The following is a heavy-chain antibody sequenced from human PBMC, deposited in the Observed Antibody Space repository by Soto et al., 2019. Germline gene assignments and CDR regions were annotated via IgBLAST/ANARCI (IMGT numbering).Heavy chain of an antibody. V-gene: IGHV4-30-4*01. CDR1: GGSIRSGVYY. CDR3: ARSGALDY. D-gene: IGHD2-15*01. Sequence: QVQLQESGPGLVKPSQTLSLTCTVSGGSIRSGVYYWSWIRKPPGKGLEWNGYILYSGTTNYNPFLESRLTISVDTSKNQFSLKLTSVTAADTAVYYCARSGALDYWGRGTLVTVSS. CDR2: ILYSGTT. J-gene: IGHJ4*02.